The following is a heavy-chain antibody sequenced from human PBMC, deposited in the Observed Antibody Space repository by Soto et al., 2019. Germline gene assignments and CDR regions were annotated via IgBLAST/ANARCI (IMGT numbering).Heavy chain of an antibody. D-gene: IGHD5-18*01. Sequence: GESLTISCKASGYSFANYWIGWVCQKPGKGLEWMGVIYPGDSETTYSPSFEGQVIISVDRSRGTAFLEWSSLKAPDTAMYYCARTGATTDTVVYDFWGQGTQVTVSS. J-gene: IGHJ4*02. CDR2: IYPGDSET. V-gene: IGHV5-51*01. CDR3: ARTGATTDTVVYDF. CDR1: GYSFANYW.